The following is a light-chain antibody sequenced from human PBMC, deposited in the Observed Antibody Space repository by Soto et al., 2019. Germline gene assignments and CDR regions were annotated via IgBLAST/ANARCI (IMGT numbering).Light chain of an antibody. J-gene: IGKJ5*01. Sequence: DIQLTQSPSSLSSSVGDMVTITSRFSQGIISYLAWYQQKPGKAPKLLIYAASTLQSGVPSRFSGSGSGTDFTLTISCLQSEDFATYYCQQYYSYPPITFGQGTRLEIK. CDR3: QQYYSYPPIT. V-gene: IGKV1-9*01. CDR2: AAS. CDR1: QGIISY.